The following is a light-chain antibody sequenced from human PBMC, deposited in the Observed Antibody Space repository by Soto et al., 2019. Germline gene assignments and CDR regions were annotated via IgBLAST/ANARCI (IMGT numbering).Light chain of an antibody. Sequence: QSALTQPRSVSGSPGQSVTISCTGTSTDVGGYDFVSWYQQHPGRAPKLMIYDVTKRPSGVPDRFSGYKSGNTASLTISGLQAEDEGDYYCCSYAGTYTLVFGGGTKLTVL. CDR2: DVT. CDR1: STDVGGYDF. CDR3: CSYAGTYTLV. J-gene: IGLJ2*01. V-gene: IGLV2-11*01.